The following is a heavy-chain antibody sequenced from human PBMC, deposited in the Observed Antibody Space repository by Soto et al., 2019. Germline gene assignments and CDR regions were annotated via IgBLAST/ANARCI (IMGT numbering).Heavy chain of an antibody. J-gene: IGHJ4*02. CDR1: GFTFSSYG. D-gene: IGHD3-9*01. V-gene: IGHV3-33*01. Sequence: GGSLRLSCAASGFTFSSYGMHWVRQAPGKGLEWVAVIWYDGSNKYYADSVKGRFTISRDNSKNTLYLQMNSLRAEDTAVYYCATDRLATRAGFDYWGQGTLVTVSS. CDR3: ATDRLATRAGFDY. CDR2: IWYDGSNK.